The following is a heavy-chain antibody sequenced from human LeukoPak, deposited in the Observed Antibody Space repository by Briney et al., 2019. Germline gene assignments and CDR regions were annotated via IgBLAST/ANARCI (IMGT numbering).Heavy chain of an antibody. CDR2: INPNSGGT. V-gene: IGHV1-2*02. J-gene: IGHJ5*02. D-gene: IGHD5-18*01. Sequence: ASVKVSCKASGYTFTGYYMHWVRQAPGQGLEWMGWINPNSGGTNYAQKFQGRVTMTRDTSISTAYMELSRLRSDDTAVYYCARAHTAMVIGWFDPWGQGTLVTVSS. CDR3: ARAHTAMVIGWFDP. CDR1: GYTFTGYY.